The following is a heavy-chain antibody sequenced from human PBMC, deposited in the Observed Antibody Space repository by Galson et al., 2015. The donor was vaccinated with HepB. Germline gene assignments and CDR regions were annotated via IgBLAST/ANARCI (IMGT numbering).Heavy chain of an antibody. CDR1: GFTFDDYA. J-gene: IGHJ4*02. V-gene: IGHV3-9*01. CDR3: AKERPDRGYRLFDY. D-gene: IGHD3-22*01. Sequence: SLRLSCAASGFTFDDYAMHWVRQAPGKGLEWVSGISWNSGSIGYADSVKGRFTISRDNAKNSLYLQMNSLRAEDTALYYCAKERPDRGYRLFDYWGQGTLVTVSS. CDR2: ISWNSGSI.